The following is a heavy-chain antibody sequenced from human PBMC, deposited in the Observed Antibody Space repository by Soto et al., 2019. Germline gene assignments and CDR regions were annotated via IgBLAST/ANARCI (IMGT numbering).Heavy chain of an antibody. CDR1: GFTFSNHA. D-gene: IGHD6-13*01. Sequence: GGSLRLSCAASGFTFSNHAIHWVRQAPGKGLEWVAIISYDGNHKYYADSVKDRFTVSRDNSKNTLYLQMNSLRPEDTAVYYCGRVQDRSNWLVDWWGQGTLVTVSS. V-gene: IGHV3-30-3*01. CDR3: GRVQDRSNWLVDW. CDR2: ISYDGNHK. J-gene: IGHJ4*02.